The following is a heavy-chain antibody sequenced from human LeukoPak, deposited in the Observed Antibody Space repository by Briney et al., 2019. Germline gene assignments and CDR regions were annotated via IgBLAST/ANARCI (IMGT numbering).Heavy chain of an antibody. CDR3: ARGAVATISEMDY. J-gene: IGHJ4*02. CDR1: GGTFISYA. D-gene: IGHD5-24*01. CDR2: IIPIFGTA. V-gene: IGHV1-69*05. Sequence: ASVKVSCKASGGTFISYAISWVRQAPGQGLEWMGRIIPIFGTANYAQKFQGRVTITTDESTGTAYMELSSLRSEDTAVYYCARGAVATISEMDYWGQGTLVTVSS.